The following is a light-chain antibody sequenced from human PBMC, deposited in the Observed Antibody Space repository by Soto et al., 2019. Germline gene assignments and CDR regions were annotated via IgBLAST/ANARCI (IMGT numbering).Light chain of an antibody. J-gene: IGKJ1*01. V-gene: IGKV1D-13*01. CDR1: QGISNS. CDR2: AAS. Sequence: AIPLTQSPSSLSASVADRVTITCRASQGISNSLAWYQQKPGNAPKLLIYAASTLESGVPSRFGGSGSGTDFTLTISSLQPEDFATYYCHQYNNWPWTFGQGTKVDIK. CDR3: HQYNNWPWT.